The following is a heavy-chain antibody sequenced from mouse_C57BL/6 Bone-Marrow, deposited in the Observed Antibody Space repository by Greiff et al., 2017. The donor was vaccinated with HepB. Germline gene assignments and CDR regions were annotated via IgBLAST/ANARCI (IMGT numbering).Heavy chain of an antibody. Sequence: VKLVESGPGLVAPSQSLSITCTVSGFSLTSYAISWVRQPPGKGLEWLGVIWTGGGTNYNSALKSRLSISKDNSKSQVFLKMNSLQTDDTARYYCARNRDSSGYVYFDYWGQGTTLTVSS. CDR2: IWTGGGT. D-gene: IGHD3-2*02. J-gene: IGHJ2*01. V-gene: IGHV2-9-1*01. CDR1: GFSLTSYA. CDR3: ARNRDSSGYVYFDY.